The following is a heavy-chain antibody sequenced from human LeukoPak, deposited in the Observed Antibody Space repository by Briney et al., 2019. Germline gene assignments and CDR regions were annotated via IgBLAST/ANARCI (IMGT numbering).Heavy chain of an antibody. J-gene: IGHJ4*02. Sequence: SSVKVSCKASGGTFSSYAISWVRQAPGQGLEWMGRIIPIFGTANYAQKFQGRVTITTDESTSTAYMELSSLRSEDTAVYYCARHEDILRNNYFDYWGQGTRVTVSS. CDR1: GGTFSSYA. CDR3: ARHEDILRNNYFDY. D-gene: IGHD2-15*01. V-gene: IGHV1-69*05. CDR2: IIPIFGTA.